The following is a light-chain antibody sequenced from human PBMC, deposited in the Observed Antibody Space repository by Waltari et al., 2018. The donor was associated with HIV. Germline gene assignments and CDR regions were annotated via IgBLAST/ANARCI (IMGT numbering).Light chain of an antibody. CDR3: QQYDTYPLP. CDR2: SAS. V-gene: IGKV1-9*01. CDR1: QGIGSS. J-gene: IGKJ4*01. Sequence: DIQLTQSQSFLSASIGARVTTTCRAAQGIGSSLAWYQAKPGRAPKLLFYSASILQAEVPLRFGGSGSGTEFTHTVSSRQPEDFAAYYWQQYDTYPLPFGGGTKVEIK.